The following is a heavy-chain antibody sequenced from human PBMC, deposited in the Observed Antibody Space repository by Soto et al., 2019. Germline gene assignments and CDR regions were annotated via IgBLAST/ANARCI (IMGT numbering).Heavy chain of an antibody. CDR1: GFTFSRYA. J-gene: IGHJ6*02. CDR2: ISSNGDST. V-gene: IGHV3-64D*06. CDR3: VRNCSSTCGFYGMDV. Sequence: PGGSLRLSCSASGFTFSRYAMHWVRQAPGKGLEYVSAISSNGDSTNYADSVKGRFTISRDNSKNTLYLQMSSLRAEDTAVFYCVRNCSSTCGFYGMDVWGQGTTVTVSS. D-gene: IGHD2-2*01.